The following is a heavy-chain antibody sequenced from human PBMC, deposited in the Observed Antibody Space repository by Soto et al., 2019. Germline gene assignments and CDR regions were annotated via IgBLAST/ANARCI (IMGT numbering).Heavy chain of an antibody. CDR3: ANGYGSTI. Sequence: GGSLRLSCAASGFTFSSYGMNWVRQAPGKGLEWVSSISSSGSYIYYADSVKGRFTISRDNAKNSLYLQMNSLRAEDTAVYYYANGYGSTIWGQGTLVTVSS. D-gene: IGHD3-10*01. CDR1: GFTFSSYG. V-gene: IGHV3-21*01. J-gene: IGHJ4*02. CDR2: ISSSGSYI.